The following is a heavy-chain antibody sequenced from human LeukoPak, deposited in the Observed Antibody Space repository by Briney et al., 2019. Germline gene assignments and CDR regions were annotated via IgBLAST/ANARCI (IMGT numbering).Heavy chain of an antibody. CDR3: ARDSYVDTAAGVMDV. J-gene: IGHJ6*02. CDR2: IYSGGST. D-gene: IGHD5-18*01. CDR1: GFTVSSNY. Sequence: GGSLRLPCAASGFTVSSNYMSWVRQAPGKGLEWVSVIYSGGSTYYADSVKGRFTISRDNSKNTLYLQMNSLRAEDTAVYYCARDSYVDTAAGVMDVWGQGTTVTVSS. V-gene: IGHV3-53*01.